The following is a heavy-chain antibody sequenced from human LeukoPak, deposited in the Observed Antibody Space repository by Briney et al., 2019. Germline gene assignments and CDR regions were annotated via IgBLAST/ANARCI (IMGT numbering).Heavy chain of an antibody. CDR1: GGTLSSYA. V-gene: IGHV1-69*01. D-gene: IGHD3-10*01. Sequence: EASVKVSCKASGGTLSSYAISWVRQAPGQGLEWMGGIIPIFGTANYAQKFQGRVTITADESTSTAYMELSSLRSEDTAVYYCARAAGVYYYYYMDVWGKGTTVTVSS. CDR3: ARAAGVYYYYYMDV. CDR2: IIPIFGTA. J-gene: IGHJ6*03.